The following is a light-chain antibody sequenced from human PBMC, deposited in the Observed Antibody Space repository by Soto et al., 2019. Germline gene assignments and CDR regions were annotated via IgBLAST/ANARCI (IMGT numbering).Light chain of an antibody. CDR1: QGISSA. Sequence: AIQVTQSPASLSASVGATVTITCRASQGISSAFAWSQQKPGKVPRLLIYDVFNLQSGVPSRFSGSGSGTDFTFTISRLQPEDFASYYCQQLETYPLSFGQGTRLEVK. CDR3: QQLETYPLS. CDR2: DVF. J-gene: IGKJ5*01. V-gene: IGKV1-13*02.